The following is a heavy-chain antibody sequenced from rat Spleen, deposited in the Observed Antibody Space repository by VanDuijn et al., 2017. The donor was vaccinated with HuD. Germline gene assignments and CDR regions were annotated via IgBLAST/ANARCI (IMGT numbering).Heavy chain of an antibody. J-gene: IGHJ2*01. D-gene: IGHD1-1*01. V-gene: IGHV5-29*01. Sequence: EVQLVESGGGSVQPGRSMKLSCTASGFTFSNFGMAWVRQTPTKGLEWVATISYDGRNTYYRDSVKGRFTISRDNAKSTLYLQMNSLRSEDTATYYCAARPPVWYYSGGGHWGQGVMVTVSS. CDR1: GFTFSNFG. CDR2: ISYDGRNT. CDR3: AARPPVWYYSGGGH.